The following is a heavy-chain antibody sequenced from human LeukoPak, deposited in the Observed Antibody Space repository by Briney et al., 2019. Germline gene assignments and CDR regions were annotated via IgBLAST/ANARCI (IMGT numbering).Heavy chain of an antibody. V-gene: IGHV3-7*01. CDR1: GFTFSSYW. Sequence: GGSLRLSCAASGFTFSSYWMTWVRQAPGKGLEWVASIKQDGSEKYYVDSVKGRFTISRDDAENSLYLQMNSLRAEDTAVCYCARDRHNLYYFDSSGSDYWGQGTLVTVSS. D-gene: IGHD3-22*01. CDR3: ARDRHNLYYFDSSGSDY. CDR2: IKQDGSEK. J-gene: IGHJ4*02.